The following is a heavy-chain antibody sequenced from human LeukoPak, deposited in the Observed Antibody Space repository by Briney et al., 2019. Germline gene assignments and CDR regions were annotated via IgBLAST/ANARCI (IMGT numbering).Heavy chain of an antibody. CDR3: ASPRGVPSAGAFDI. V-gene: IGHV4-39*07. CDR1: SGSVSNSHYY. CDR2: IFYSGNT. Sequence: SETLSLTCTVSSGSVSNSHYYWAWVRQPPGKGLEWLGSIFYSGNTHYNPSLKSPVTISIDTSKNQFSLKVSSVTAADTAVYYCASPRGVPSAGAFDIWAKGQWSPSLQ. J-gene: IGHJ3*02. D-gene: IGHD2-8*01.